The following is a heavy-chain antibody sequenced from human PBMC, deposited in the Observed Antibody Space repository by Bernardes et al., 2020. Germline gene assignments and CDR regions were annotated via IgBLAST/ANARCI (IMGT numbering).Heavy chain of an antibody. V-gene: IGHV5-51*01. CDR2: FYPGDSDI. CDR3: ARLDRWSGFDY. D-gene: IGHD3-3*01. Sequence: GESLKTSCKASGYSFTFYWIGWVRPMPGKGLGWMGIFYPGDSDIRYSPSFHGQVTISADKSITTAYLQWTSLKASDTAMYYCARLDRWSGFDYWGQGTLVTVSS. J-gene: IGHJ4*02. CDR1: GYSFTFYW.